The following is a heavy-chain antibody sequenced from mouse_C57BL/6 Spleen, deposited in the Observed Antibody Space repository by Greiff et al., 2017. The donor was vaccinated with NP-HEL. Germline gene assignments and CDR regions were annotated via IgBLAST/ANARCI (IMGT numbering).Heavy chain of an antibody. V-gene: IGHV1-22*01. CDR2: INPNNGGT. D-gene: IGHD4-1*01. CDR1: GYTFTDYN. Sequence: EVKLQQSGPELVKPGASVKMSCKASGYTFTDYNMHWVKQSHGKSLEWIGYINPNNGGTSYNQKFKGKATLTVNKSSSTAYMELRSLTSEDSAVYYCARVGLTGIDYFDYWGQGTTLTVSS. J-gene: IGHJ2*01. CDR3: ARVGLTGIDYFDY.